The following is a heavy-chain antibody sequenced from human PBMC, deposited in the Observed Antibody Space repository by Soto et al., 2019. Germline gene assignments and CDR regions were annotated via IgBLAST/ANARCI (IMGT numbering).Heavy chain of an antibody. CDR3: AILGGGGSAFYYYYGMDV. V-gene: IGHV5-51*01. CDR2: IYPGDSDT. D-gene: IGHD2-15*01. J-gene: IGHJ6*04. CDR1: GYSFTSYW. Sequence: PGEALKISGKGAGYSFTSYWIGWVLQMPGKGLEWMGIIYPGDSDTRYSPSFQGQVTISADKSISTACLQWSSLKASDTAMYYCAILGGGGSAFYYYYGMDVWGKGPTVTVSS.